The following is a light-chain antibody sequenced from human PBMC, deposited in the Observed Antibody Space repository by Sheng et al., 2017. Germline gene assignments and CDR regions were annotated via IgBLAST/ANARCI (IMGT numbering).Light chain of an antibody. V-gene: IGKV1-5*03. CDR2: KAS. CDR1: QGFSNS. CDR3: QQYNSYS. Sequence: DNRMTQSPSSLSASVGDRVTITCRASQGFSNSLAWYQQKSGKAPKLLIYKASNLESGVPSRFSGSGSGTEFTLTISSLQPDDFATYYCQQYNSYSFGQGTKVEIK. J-gene: IGKJ1*01.